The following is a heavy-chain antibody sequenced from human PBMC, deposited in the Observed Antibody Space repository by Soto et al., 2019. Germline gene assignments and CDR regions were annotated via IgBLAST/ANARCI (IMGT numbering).Heavy chain of an antibody. V-gene: IGHV3-15*01. CDR2: IKSKTDGGTT. J-gene: IGHJ5*02. D-gene: IGHD4-17*01. Sequence: GGSLRLSCAASGFTFSNAWMSWVRQAPGKGLEWVGRIKSKTDGGTTDYAAPVKGRFTISRDDSKNTLYLQMNSLKTEDTAVYYCTTDLTTVTTLVYDNWFDAWGQGTLVTVSS. CDR1: GFTFSNAW. CDR3: TTDLTTVTTLVYDNWFDA.